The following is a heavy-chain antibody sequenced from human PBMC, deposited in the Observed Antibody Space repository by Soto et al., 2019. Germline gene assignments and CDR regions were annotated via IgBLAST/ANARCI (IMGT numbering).Heavy chain of an antibody. J-gene: IGHJ4*02. V-gene: IGHV2-5*02. CDR2: IYWDDEK. CDR1: EFSLTTSGEG. Sequence: QITLKESGPTLVKPTQTLTLTCTFSEFSLTTSGEGVGWIRQPPGEALEWLALIYWDDEKRYSPSLNNRLTITKDTSRNQVVLTLTNMDPVDTATYYCAHVFMVRGVSYFDYWGQGTLVTVSS. D-gene: IGHD3-10*01. CDR3: AHVFMVRGVSYFDY.